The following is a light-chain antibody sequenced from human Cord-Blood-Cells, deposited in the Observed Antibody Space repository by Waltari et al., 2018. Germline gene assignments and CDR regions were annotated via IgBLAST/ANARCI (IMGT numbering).Light chain of an antibody. J-gene: IGLJ3*02. CDR2: DVS. Sequence: QSALTQPRSVSGSPGQSVTISCTGTSSDVGGYNYVSWYQQHPGKAPKLMIYDVSKRPAGVPDRFSGSKSGTTASLTISGRQAEDEADYYCCSYAGSYTGVFGGGTKLTVL. CDR3: CSYAGSYTGV. V-gene: IGLV2-11*01. CDR1: SSDVGGYNY.